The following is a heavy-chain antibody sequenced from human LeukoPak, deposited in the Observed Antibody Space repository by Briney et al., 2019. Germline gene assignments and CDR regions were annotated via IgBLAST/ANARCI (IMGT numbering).Heavy chain of an antibody. V-gene: IGHV5-51*01. CDR2: IFPGESHI. CDR3: ARPTAMDSPPDY. D-gene: IGHD5-18*01. CDR1: GYSFRDYW. J-gene: IGHJ4*02. Sequence: GESLKISCKGFGYSFRDYWIGWVRQMPGKDLEWMGIIFPGESHINYSPTFEGRVTISADESINTAYLQWSSLTASDTAMYYCARPTAMDSPPDYWGQGTLVTVSS.